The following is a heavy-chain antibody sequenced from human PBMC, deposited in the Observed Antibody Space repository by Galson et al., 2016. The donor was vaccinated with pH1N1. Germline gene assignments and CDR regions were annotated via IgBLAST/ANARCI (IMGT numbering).Heavy chain of an antibody. V-gene: IGHV1-69*13. Sequence: SVKVSCKASGATFNSYGIHWVRQAPGKGLEWMGDINPVFGTTNYAQRFQDRVTITAHDMEMSGLRSEDTASYYCATFSSSSSWRSLDVWGQGTTVTVSS. CDR2: INPVFGTT. CDR3: ATFSSSSSWRSLDV. D-gene: IGHD6-6*01. J-gene: IGHJ3*01. CDR1: GATFNSYG.